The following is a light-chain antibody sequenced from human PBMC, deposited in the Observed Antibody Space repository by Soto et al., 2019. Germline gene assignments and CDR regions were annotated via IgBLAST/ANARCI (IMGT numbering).Light chain of an antibody. J-gene: IGKJ1*01. CDR3: QQYGSSPRT. V-gene: IGKV3-20*01. CDR1: QSVSSNS. Sequence: EIVLTQSPGTLSLSPGVRATLSCRASQSVSSNSLAWYQQKCGQAPKLLIYGASIRATGIPDRFSGSGSGTDFTLTISRLKPEDFAVYYCQQYGSSPRTFGQGTRVEIK. CDR2: GAS.